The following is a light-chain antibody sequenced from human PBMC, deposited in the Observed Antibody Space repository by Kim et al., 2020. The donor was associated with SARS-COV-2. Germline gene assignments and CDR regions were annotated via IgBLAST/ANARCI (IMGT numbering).Light chain of an antibody. V-gene: IGKV3-11*01. CDR3: QQRIDWPLT. J-gene: IGKJ4*01. Sequence: EVLLTQSPATLSLSPGERATLSCRASQSVSSYLVWYQQKPGQAPRLLISDASKRATGIPARFSGSGSGTDFTLTISSLEPEDFAVYYCQQRIDWPLTFGGGTKVYIK. CDR2: DAS. CDR1: QSVSSY.